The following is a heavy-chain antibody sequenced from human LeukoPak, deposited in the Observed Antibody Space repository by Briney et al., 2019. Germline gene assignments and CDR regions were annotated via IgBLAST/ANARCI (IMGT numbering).Heavy chain of an antibody. J-gene: IGHJ4*02. Sequence: ASVKVSGKASGYTFTSYDINWVRPATGQGLEWMGWMNPNSGNTGYAQKFQGRVTMTRNTSISTAYMELSSLRSEDTTVYYCARGTVRPPGTAMGAADAGGDYWGQGTLVTVSS. CDR1: GYTFTSYD. D-gene: IGHD5-18*01. CDR2: MNPNSGNT. V-gene: IGHV1-8*01. CDR3: ARGTVRPPGTAMGAADAGGDY.